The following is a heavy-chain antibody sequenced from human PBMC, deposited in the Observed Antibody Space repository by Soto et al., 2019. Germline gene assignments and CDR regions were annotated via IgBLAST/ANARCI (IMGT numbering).Heavy chain of an antibody. CDR1: GFTFSSYG. Sequence: GGSLRLSCVASGFTFSSYGMHWVRQAPGKGLEWVAIISYDGSNTYYADSVKGRFTISRDNSKNTLYLQMNSLRAEDTSVYYCAKEGGLSGSYYISSSYYFDYWGQGTLVTVSS. V-gene: IGHV3-30*18. CDR2: ISYDGSNT. CDR3: AKEGGLSGSYYISSSYYFDY. J-gene: IGHJ4*02. D-gene: IGHD1-26*01.